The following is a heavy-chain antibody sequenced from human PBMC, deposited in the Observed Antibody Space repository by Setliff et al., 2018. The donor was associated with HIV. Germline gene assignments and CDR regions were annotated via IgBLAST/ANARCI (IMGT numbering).Heavy chain of an antibody. Sequence: PGGSLRLSCAASGFTFNAYAMHWVRQPPGKGLEWVSGISSNTDNIYYADSVTGRFTISRDNAKNPLYLQMDSLTTDDTAVYYCVKDDSTAGRYYYSMDVWGKGTTVTVSS. D-gene: IGHD3-16*01. CDR2: ISSNTDNI. CDR1: GFTFNAYA. V-gene: IGHV3-9*01. CDR3: VKDDSTAGRYYYSMDV. J-gene: IGHJ6*04.